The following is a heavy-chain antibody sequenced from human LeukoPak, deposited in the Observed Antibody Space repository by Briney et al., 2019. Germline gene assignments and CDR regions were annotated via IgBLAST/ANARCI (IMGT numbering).Heavy chain of an antibody. V-gene: IGHV3-20*01. Sequence: PGGSLRLACAASGFTFNDYAMSWVRQAPGEGLEWVSSISGSGDSTEYADSVKGRFTISRDNAKNSVYLQMNSLRSEDTAFYHCARDRCSSTSCYNTPNWFDPWGQGTLVTVSS. CDR2: ISGSGDST. D-gene: IGHD2-2*02. CDR1: GFTFNDYA. CDR3: ARDRCSSTSCYNTPNWFDP. J-gene: IGHJ5*02.